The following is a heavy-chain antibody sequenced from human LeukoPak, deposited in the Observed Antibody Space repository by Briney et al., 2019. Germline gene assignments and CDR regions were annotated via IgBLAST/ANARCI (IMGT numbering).Heavy chain of an antibody. CDR2: IIPIFGTA. Sequence: SVKLSCKASGGTFSSYAISWVRQAPGQGLEWMGGIIPIFGTANYAQKFQGRVTITTDESTSTAYMELSSLRSEDTAVYYCARKTSIAARGGAFDIWGQGTMVTVSS. J-gene: IGHJ3*02. CDR3: ARKTSIAARGGAFDI. CDR1: GGTFSSYA. D-gene: IGHD6-6*01. V-gene: IGHV1-69*05.